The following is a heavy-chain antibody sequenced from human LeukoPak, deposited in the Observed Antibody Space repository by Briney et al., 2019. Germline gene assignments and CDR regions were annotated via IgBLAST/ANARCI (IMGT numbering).Heavy chain of an antibody. V-gene: IGHV3-23*01. CDR2: ISGSGGST. CDR1: GFTFSSYA. J-gene: IGHJ6*02. Sequence: GGSLRLSCAASGFTFSSYAMSWVRQAPGKGLDWVSGISGSGGSTYYADSVKGRFTISRDNSKNTLYLQMNSLRAEDTAVYYCAKDRGSGSFSYGMDVWGQGTTVTVSS. D-gene: IGHD3-10*01. CDR3: AKDRGSGSFSYGMDV.